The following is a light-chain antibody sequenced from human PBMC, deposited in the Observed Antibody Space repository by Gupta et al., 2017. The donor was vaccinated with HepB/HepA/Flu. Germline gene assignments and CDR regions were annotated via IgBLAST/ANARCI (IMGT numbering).Light chain of an antibody. CDR1: QCISSY. Sequence: AIRMTQSPSSFSASTGDRVTITCRASQCISSYLAWYQQKPGKAPKLLIYAASTLQSVVPSRFSGSGSGTDFTLTISCLQSEDFATYYCQQYYSYLSLTFGGGTKVEIK. J-gene: IGKJ4*01. CDR2: AAS. V-gene: IGKV1-8*01. CDR3: QQYYSYLSLT.